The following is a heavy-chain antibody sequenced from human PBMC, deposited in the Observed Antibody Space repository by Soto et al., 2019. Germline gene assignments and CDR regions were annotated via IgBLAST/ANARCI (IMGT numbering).Heavy chain of an antibody. D-gene: IGHD7-27*01. CDR3: AKAGGANWGSRLFDP. J-gene: IGHJ5*02. CDR1: GFTFSSYA. V-gene: IGHV3-23*01. Sequence: GGSLRLSCAASGFTFSSYAMSWVRQAPGKGLEWVSAISGSGGSTYYADSVKGRFTISRDNSKNTLYLQMNSLRAEDTAVYYCAKAGGANWGSRLFDPWGQGTLVTVSS. CDR2: ISGSGGST.